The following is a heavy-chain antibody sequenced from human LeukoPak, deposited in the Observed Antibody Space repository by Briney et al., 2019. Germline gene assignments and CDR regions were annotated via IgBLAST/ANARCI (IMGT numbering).Heavy chain of an antibody. D-gene: IGHD4-17*01. Sequence: SETLSLTCTVSGGSISSSSYYWGWIRQPPGKGLDWIGSIYYSGSTYYNPSLKSRVTISVDTSKNQFSLNLSSVTAADTALYYCARDPKTTVTNPNWYFDLWGRGTLVTVSS. J-gene: IGHJ2*01. V-gene: IGHV4-39*02. CDR1: GGSISSSSYY. CDR2: IYYSGST. CDR3: ARDPKTTVTNPNWYFDL.